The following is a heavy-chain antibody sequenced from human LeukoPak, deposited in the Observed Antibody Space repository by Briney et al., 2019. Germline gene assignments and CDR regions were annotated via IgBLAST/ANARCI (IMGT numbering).Heavy chain of an antibody. Sequence: GGSLRLSCVASGFTFSGYWMSWVRQAPGKGLEWVANIKQGGSEKYYVDSVKGRFTISRDNAKNSLYLQMNSLRAEDTGMYYCATGAQQLGYWGQGTLVTVSS. D-gene: IGHD6-13*01. V-gene: IGHV3-7*03. CDR2: IKQGGSEK. CDR3: ATGAQQLGY. CDR1: GFTFSGYW. J-gene: IGHJ4*02.